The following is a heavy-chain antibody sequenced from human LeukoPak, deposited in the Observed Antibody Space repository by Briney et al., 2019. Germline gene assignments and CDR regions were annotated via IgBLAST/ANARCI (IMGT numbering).Heavy chain of an antibody. CDR3: AKGYSYHFDY. D-gene: IGHD2-15*01. V-gene: IGHV3-48*01. Sequence: GGSLRLSCAASGFTFSSYSMNWVRQAPGKGLEWVSYISSSSSTIYYADSVKGRFTFSRDNSKNTLYLQMNSLGAEDTAVYYCAKGYSYHFDYWGQGTLVTVSS. CDR1: GFTFSSYS. J-gene: IGHJ4*02. CDR2: ISSSSSTI.